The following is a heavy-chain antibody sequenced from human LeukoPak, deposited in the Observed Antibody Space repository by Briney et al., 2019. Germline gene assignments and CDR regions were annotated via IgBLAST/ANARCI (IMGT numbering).Heavy chain of an antibody. CDR1: GFTFSNYE. D-gene: IGHD2-2*01. CDR3: ASSTQISKYADY. CDR2: ISSSSGSTM. V-gene: IGHV3-48*03. J-gene: IGHJ4*02. Sequence: TGGSLRLSCAASGFTFSNYEMHWVRQAPGKGLEWVSYISSSSGSTMYYADSVKGRFTISRDNAKSTLYLQMNSLRAEDTAVYYCASSTQISKYADYWGQGALVTVSS.